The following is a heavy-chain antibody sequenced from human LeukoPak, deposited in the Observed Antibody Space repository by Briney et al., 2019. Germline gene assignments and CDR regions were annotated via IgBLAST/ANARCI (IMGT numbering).Heavy chain of an antibody. Sequence: PSETLSLTCSASGDSISTYYWRWIRQPPGKVLEWIGYIYYSGNTNYNPYLMSRLTISLDETKNQISLMLSYVPAADTAVYYCARVGAGSFDYWGQGSLVTVSS. CDR2: IYYSGNT. CDR1: GDSISTYY. V-gene: IGHV4-59*01. D-gene: IGHD1-26*01. J-gene: IGHJ4*02. CDR3: ARVGAGSFDY.